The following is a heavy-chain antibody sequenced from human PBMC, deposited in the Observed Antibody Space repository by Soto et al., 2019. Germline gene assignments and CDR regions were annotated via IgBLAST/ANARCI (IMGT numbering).Heavy chain of an antibody. CDR1: GFTFSSYS. V-gene: IGHV3-21*01. J-gene: IGHJ3*02. D-gene: IGHD6-19*01. CDR3: ARESSSGWYRDAFDI. CDR2: ISSSRSYI. Sequence: EVQLVEAGGGLVKPGGSLRLSCAASGFTFSSYSMNWVRQAPGKGLEWVSSISSSRSYIYYADSVKGRFTISRDNAKNSLYLQMNSLRAEDTAVYYCARESSSGWYRDAFDIWGQGTMVTVSS.